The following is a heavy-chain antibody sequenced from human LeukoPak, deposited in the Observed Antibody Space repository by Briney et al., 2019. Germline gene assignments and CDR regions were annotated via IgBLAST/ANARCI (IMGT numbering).Heavy chain of an antibody. J-gene: IGHJ4*02. CDR2: INPNSGGT. Sequence: GASVKVSCKASGYTFTGYYMHWVRQAPGQGLEWMGWINPNSGGTNYAQKSQGRVTMTRDTSISTAYMELSRLRADDTAVYYCARDLLLCSGFPDYWGQGTLVTVSS. D-gene: IGHD6-19*01. CDR3: ARDLLLCSGFPDY. CDR1: GYTFTGYY. V-gene: IGHV1-2*02.